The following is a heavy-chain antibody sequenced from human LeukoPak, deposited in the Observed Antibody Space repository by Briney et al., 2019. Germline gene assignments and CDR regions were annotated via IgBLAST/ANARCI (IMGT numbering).Heavy chain of an antibody. D-gene: IGHD3-22*01. J-gene: IGHJ4*02. Sequence: GGSLRLSCAASGFTFSSYAMSWVRQAPGKGLEWVSAISGSGGSTYYADSVKGRFTISRDNPKNTLYLQMNSLRAEDTAVYYCAKVGDYYDSIRAALDYWGQGTLVTVSS. V-gene: IGHV3-23*01. CDR3: AKVGDYYDSIRAALDY. CDR2: ISGSGGST. CDR1: GFTFSSYA.